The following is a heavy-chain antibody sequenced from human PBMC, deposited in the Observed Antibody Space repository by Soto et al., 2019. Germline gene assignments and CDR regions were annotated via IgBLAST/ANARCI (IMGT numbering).Heavy chain of an antibody. Sequence: QVQLVQSGAEVKKPGASVTVSCKASGYSFSNYGISWVRQAPGQGLECVGWISPYSGNTNSAQRFRGRVSLTTDTSTSTAYMELRGLTSDDTAVYYCARDWSYPSGGSDYWGQGTLVTVSS. CDR1: GYSFSNYG. J-gene: IGHJ4*02. CDR3: ARDWSYPSGGSDY. V-gene: IGHV1-18*01. D-gene: IGHD6-25*01. CDR2: ISPYSGNT.